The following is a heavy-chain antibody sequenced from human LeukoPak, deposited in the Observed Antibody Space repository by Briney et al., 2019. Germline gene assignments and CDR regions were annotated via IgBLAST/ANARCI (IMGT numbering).Heavy chain of an antibody. Sequence: SETLSLTCTVSGYSITSAYYWGWIRPPPGKGLEWIGSFCRKGSTYYNPSLKSRVTISVDTSKNQFSLTLSSVTAADTAVYYCARVARCTSCFDVDYWGRGTLVTVSS. CDR1: GYSITSAYY. J-gene: IGHJ4*02. CDR3: ARVARCTSCFDVDY. D-gene: IGHD2-2*01. V-gene: IGHV4-38-2*02. CDR2: FCRKGST.